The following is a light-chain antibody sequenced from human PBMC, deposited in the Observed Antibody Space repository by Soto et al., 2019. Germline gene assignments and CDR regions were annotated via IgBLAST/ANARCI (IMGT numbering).Light chain of an antibody. J-gene: IGKJ1*01. Sequence: DIQMTQSPSTLSASVGDRVTITCRASQSISSWLAWYQQKPGKAPKLLIYDASSLESGVSSRFSGSGSGTEFTLTISSLQPDDFATYYCQQYNSYLWTFGQGTKADI. V-gene: IGKV1-5*01. CDR3: QQYNSYLWT. CDR2: DAS. CDR1: QSISSW.